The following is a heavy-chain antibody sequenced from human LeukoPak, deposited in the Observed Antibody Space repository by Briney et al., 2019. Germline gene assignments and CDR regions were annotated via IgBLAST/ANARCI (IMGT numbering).Heavy chain of an antibody. CDR3: ARGAGYCSSTSCYFYFDY. CDR1: GYTFTGYY. Sequence: ASVKVSCKASGYTFTGYYMHWVRQAPGQGLEWMGWINPNSGGTNYAQKFQGRVTMTRDTSISTAYMELSRLKSDDAAVYYCARGAGYCSSTSCYFYFDYWGQGTLVTVSS. D-gene: IGHD2-2*01. V-gene: IGHV1-2*02. J-gene: IGHJ4*02. CDR2: INPNSGGT.